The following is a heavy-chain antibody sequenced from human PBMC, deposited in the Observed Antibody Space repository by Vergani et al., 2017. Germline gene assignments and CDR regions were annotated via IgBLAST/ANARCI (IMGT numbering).Heavy chain of an antibody. CDR2: IHHSGDT. CDR1: DSSIMTNPY. Sequence: QVQLQESGPGLVKPSETLTLPCDVSDSSIMTNPYWGWFRQSPGKGLEWVGCIHHSGDTHYNSSLKSRVSISIVSSSKFSLSLTSVTAADTAIYYCARHRGSGCFFPSSYFYGMGVWGHGTTVTVSS. V-gene: IGHV4-38-2*01. CDR3: ARHRGSGCFFPSSYFYGMGV. D-gene: IGHD3-10*01. J-gene: IGHJ6*02.